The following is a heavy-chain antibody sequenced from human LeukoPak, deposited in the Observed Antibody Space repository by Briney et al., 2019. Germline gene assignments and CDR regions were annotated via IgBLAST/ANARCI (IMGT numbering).Heavy chain of an antibody. V-gene: IGHV3-23*01. CDR2: ISGNGGST. CDR1: GFTFSNYA. D-gene: IGHD6-13*01. CDR3: AKRIAATSFDY. J-gene: IGHJ4*02. Sequence: GGSLRLSCAASGFTFSNYAMSWVRQAPGKGLEWVSTISGNGGSTYYAVSVKGRFTTSRDNSKNTVYLQMNSLRAEDTAVYYCAKRIAATSFDYWGQGTLVTVSS.